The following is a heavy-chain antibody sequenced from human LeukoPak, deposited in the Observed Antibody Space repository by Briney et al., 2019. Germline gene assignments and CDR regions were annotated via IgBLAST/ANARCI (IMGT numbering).Heavy chain of an antibody. D-gene: IGHD3-10*01. CDR3: ARRVYGSGSYFNWFDP. Sequence: GASVKVSCKASGYTFTSYWIGWVRQMPGKGLEWMGIIYPGDSDTRYSPSFQGQVTISADKSISTAYLQWSSLKASDTAMYYCARRVYGSGSYFNWFDPWGQGTLVTVSS. V-gene: IGHV5-51*01. CDR2: IYPGDSDT. J-gene: IGHJ5*02. CDR1: GYTFTSYW.